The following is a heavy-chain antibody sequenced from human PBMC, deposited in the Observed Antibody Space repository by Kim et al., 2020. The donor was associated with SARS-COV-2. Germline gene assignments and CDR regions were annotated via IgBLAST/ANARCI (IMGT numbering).Heavy chain of an antibody. Sequence: RGSLRLSCAASGLSFESSAMNWVRQAPGKGLEWVAVISYDGRNTDYADSVTGRFTISRDNSKSTLYLQMNSLRVEDTAVYYCARGNYYESLSLSAYYNGMDVWGQGTTVTVSS. J-gene: IGHJ6*02. V-gene: IGHV3-30-3*01. D-gene: IGHD3-22*01. CDR3: ARGNYYESLSLSAYYNGMDV. CDR2: ISYDGRNT. CDR1: GLSFESSA.